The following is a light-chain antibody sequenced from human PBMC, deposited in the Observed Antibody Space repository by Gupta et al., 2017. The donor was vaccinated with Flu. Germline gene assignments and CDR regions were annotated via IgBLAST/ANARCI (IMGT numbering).Light chain of an antibody. CDR2: EGN. Sequence: SALTPPASVSGSPGPSITISCTGTSSDVGRYNYVSWYQTHPGKAPKLIIYEGNKRPAGIPSRFSASKAGNTASLTISGRQAEDEADYYCSSDTSSSTWVFGGGTTLTVL. V-gene: IGLV2-14*01. CDR3: SSDTSSSTWV. CDR1: SSDVGRYNY. J-gene: IGLJ3*02.